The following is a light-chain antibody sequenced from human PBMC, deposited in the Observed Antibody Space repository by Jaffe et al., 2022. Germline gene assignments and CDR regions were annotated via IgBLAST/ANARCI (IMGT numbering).Light chain of an antibody. Sequence: EIVLTQSPGTLSLSPGDRATLSCRASHSIDNYYLAWYQQKPGQAPRLLIYGVSSRATGIPDRFSGSGSGTDFTLTISRLEPEDFSVYYCQQYGTSPPSITFGQGTRLEIK. CDR1: HSIDNYY. J-gene: IGKJ5*01. CDR2: GVS. V-gene: IGKV3-20*01. CDR3: QQYGTSPPSIT.